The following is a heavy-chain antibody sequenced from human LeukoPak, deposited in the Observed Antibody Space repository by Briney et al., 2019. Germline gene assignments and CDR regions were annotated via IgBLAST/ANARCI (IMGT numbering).Heavy chain of an antibody. CDR1: GFTFSSYS. CDR2: ISSSSSTI. CDR3: AREVSYCSSTSCSSGDY. Sequence: PGGSLRLSCAASGFTFSSYSMNWVRQAPGKGLEWVSYISSSSSTIYYADSVKGRFTIYRDNDKNTLYLQMNSLRAEDTAVYYCAREVSYCSSTSCSSGDYWGQGTLVTVSS. V-gene: IGHV3-48*01. D-gene: IGHD2-2*01. J-gene: IGHJ4*02.